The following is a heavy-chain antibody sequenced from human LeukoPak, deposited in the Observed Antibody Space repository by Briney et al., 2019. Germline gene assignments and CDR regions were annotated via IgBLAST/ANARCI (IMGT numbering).Heavy chain of an antibody. CDR2: ISSSSSYI. V-gene: IGHV3-21*01. D-gene: IGHD5-18*01. CDR3: ARDRYNYGSEVDY. J-gene: IGHJ4*02. Sequence: GGSLRLSCAASGFTFSSYGINWVRQAPGKGLEWVSSISSSSSYIYYADSVKGRFTISRDNAKNSLYLQMNSLRAEDTAVYYCARDRYNYGSEVDYWGQGTLVTVSS. CDR1: GFTFSSYG.